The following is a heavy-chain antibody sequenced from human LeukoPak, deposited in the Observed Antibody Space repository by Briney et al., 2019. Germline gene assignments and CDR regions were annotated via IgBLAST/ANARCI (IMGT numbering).Heavy chain of an antibody. CDR3: GALSGYSLSIDY. V-gene: IGHV4-59*08. J-gene: IGHJ4*02. D-gene: IGHD3-3*01. CDR2: IYYSGST. CDR1: GGSISSYY. Sequence: PSETLSLTCTVSGGSISSYYWSWIRQPPGKGLEWIGYIYYSGSTNYNPSLKSRVTISVDTSKNQFSLKLSSVTAADTAVYYCGALSGYSLSIDYWGQGTLVTVSS.